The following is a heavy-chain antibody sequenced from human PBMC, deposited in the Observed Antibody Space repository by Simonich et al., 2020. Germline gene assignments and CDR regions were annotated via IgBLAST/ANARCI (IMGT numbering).Heavy chain of an antibody. D-gene: IGHD2-8*01. Sequence: QLQLQESGPGLVKPSETLSLTCTVSGGSISSSSDYWGWIRQPPGKGVEWIGGIYYSGVTYYNPSLNSRVTISVDTSKNQFSLKLSSVTAADTAVYYCARQRVLMVYAIDYWGQGTLVTVSS. CDR1: GGSISSSSDY. CDR3: ARQRVLMVYAIDY. V-gene: IGHV4-39*01. J-gene: IGHJ4*02. CDR2: IYYSGVT.